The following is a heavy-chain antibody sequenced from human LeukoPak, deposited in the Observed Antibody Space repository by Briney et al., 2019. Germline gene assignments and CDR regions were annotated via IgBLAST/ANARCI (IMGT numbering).Heavy chain of an antibody. CDR2: LSASGGST. Sequence: PGGSLRLSCAASGFFSSYVMTWVRQAPGRGLEWVSTLSASGGSTYYADSVKGRFTISRDNSKNTLYLQMSSLRAEDTAVYFCAKDPILVLPAAYDYWGQGTLVTVSS. J-gene: IGHJ4*02. V-gene: IGHV3-23*01. CDR1: GFFSSYV. D-gene: IGHD2-2*01. CDR3: AKDPILVLPAAYDY.